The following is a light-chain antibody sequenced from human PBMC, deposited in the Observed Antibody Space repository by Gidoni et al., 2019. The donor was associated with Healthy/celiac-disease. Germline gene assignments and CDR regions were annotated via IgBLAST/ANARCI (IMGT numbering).Light chain of an antibody. Sequence: QSALTQPASLSGSPGQSITISCTGTSRDVGGYNYVSWYQQHPGKAPKLMIYEVSNRPSGVSNRFSGSKSGNTASLTISGLQAEDEADYYCSSYTSSSTLGYVFGTGTKVTVL. CDR3: SSYTSSSTLGYV. CDR2: EVS. V-gene: IGLV2-14*01. CDR1: SRDVGGYNY. J-gene: IGLJ1*01.